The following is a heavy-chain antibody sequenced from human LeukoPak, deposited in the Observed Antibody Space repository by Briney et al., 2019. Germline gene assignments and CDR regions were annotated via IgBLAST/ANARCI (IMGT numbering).Heavy chain of an antibody. J-gene: IGHJ6*02. CDR1: GGSISSYY. D-gene: IGHD3-10*01. CDR2: IYYSGST. CDR3: ARPYGSGSGYYYYGMDV. Sequence: PSETLSLTCTVSGGSISSYYWSWIRQPPGKGLEWIGYIYYSGSTNYNPSLKSRVTISVDTSKNQFSLKLSSVTAADTAVYYCARPYGSGSGYYYYGMDVWGQGTTVTVSS. V-gene: IGHV4-59*01.